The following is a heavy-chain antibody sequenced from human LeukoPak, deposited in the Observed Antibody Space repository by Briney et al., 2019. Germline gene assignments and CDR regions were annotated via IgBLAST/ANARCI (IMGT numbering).Heavy chain of an antibody. Sequence: GGSLTRSCAASGFTVRSNYMGCVRPAPAKGLGWVSVIYGGGGTYYADSVKGRFTISRDNSKNTLYLQMDSLRAEGTAVYYCAREDILTGFDYWGQGTLVTVSS. CDR3: AREDILTGFDY. J-gene: IGHJ4*02. D-gene: IGHD3-9*01. CDR2: IYGGGGT. V-gene: IGHV3-53*01. CDR1: GFTVRSNY.